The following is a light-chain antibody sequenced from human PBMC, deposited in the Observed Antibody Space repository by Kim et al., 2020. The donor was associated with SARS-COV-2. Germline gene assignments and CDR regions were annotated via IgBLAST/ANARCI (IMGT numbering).Light chain of an antibody. CDR1: SSNIGAGYD. J-gene: IGLJ3*02. V-gene: IGLV1-40*01. CDR2: GNI. Sequence: RVTISCTGSSSNIGAGYDVHWYQQRPGTAPKLLIYGNINRPSGVPDRFSGSKSGTSASLAITGLQAEDEADYYCQSYDSSLSGWVFGGGTQLTVL. CDR3: QSYDSSLSGWV.